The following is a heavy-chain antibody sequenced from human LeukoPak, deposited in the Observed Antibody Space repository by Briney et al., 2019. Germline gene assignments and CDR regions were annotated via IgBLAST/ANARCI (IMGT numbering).Heavy chain of an antibody. CDR1: GGSISSGDYY. D-gene: IGHD4-23*01. CDR2: IYYSGST. CDR3: ARDLLNEGNHLDY. J-gene: IGHJ4*02. Sequence: SETLSLACTVSGGSISSGDYYGSWIRQPPGKGLEWIGYIYYSGSTYYNPSLKSRVTISVDTSKNQFSLKLSSVTAADTAVYYCARDLLNEGNHLDYWGQGTLVTVSS. V-gene: IGHV4-30-4*01.